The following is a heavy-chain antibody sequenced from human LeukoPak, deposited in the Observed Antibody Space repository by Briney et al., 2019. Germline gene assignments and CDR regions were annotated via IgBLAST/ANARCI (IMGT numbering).Heavy chain of an antibody. CDR2: INPNSGGT. J-gene: IGHJ4*02. Sequence: ASVKVSCKASGYTFTGYYMDWVRQAPGQGLEWMGWINPNSGGTNYAQKFQGRVTMTRDTSISTAYMELSRLRSDDTAVYYCARDGPRSTPLDYWGQGTLVTVSS. V-gene: IGHV1-2*02. CDR3: ARDGPRSTPLDY. CDR1: GYTFTGYY.